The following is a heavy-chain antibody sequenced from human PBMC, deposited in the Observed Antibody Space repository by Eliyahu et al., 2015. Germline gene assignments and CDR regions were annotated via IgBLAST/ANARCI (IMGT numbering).Heavy chain of an antibody. D-gene: IGHD3-22*01. CDR3: ARETDYYDSSGYIVDY. CDR1: XGXXXSGGYY. J-gene: IGHJ4*02. V-gene: IGHV4-31*03. Sequence: QVQLQESGPGLVKPSQTLSLTCTXXXGXXXSGGYYWSWIHQHPGKXLEWIGYIYYSGSTYYNPSLKSRVTISVDTSKNQFSLKLSSVTAADTAVYYCARETDYYDSSGYIVDYWGQGTLVTVSS. CDR2: IYYSGST.